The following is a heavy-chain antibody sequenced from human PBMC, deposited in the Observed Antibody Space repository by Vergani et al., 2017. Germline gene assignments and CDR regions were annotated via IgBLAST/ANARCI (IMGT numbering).Heavy chain of an antibody. D-gene: IGHD3-10*01. J-gene: IGHJ4*02. Sequence: QVTLKESGPALVKPTQTLTLTCTVSGFSVSTSGMRVSWLRQPPGKALEWLAHIDWDDRVFYSPSLKTRLTISRDTSKNQVVLTMTSMDPVDTGTYYCARHYRVSGNYYKPPFDHWGQGTLVTVSS. CDR3: ARHYRVSGNYYKPPFDH. CDR1: GFSVSTSGMR. V-gene: IGHV2-70*04. CDR2: IDWDDRV.